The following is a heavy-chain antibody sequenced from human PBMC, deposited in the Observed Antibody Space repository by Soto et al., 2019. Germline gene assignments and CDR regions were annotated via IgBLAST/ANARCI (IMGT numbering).Heavy chain of an antibody. CDR3: AKSGSIFFGGSDY. CDR2: ISYDGSNK. J-gene: IGHJ4*02. CDR1: GFTFSSYG. D-gene: IGHD1-26*01. Sequence: PGGSLRLSCAASGFTFSSYGMHWVRQAPGKGLEWVAVISYDGSNKYYADSVKGRFTISRDNSKNTLYLQMNSLRAEDTAVYYCAKSGSIFFGGSDYWGQGTLVTVPS. V-gene: IGHV3-30*18.